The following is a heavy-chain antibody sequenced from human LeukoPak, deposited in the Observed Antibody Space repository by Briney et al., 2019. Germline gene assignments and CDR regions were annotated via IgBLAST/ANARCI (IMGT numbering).Heavy chain of an antibody. Sequence: GESLKISCKGSGYSFTSYWIGWVRQMPGKGLEWMGIIYPGDSDTRYSPSFQGQVTISADKSISTAYLQWSSLKASDTAMYYCARAGYCSGCSYLFDYWGQGTLVTVSS. J-gene: IGHJ4*02. D-gene: IGHD2-15*01. V-gene: IGHV5-51*01. CDR1: GYSFTSYW. CDR2: IYPGDSDT. CDR3: ARAGYCSGCSYLFDY.